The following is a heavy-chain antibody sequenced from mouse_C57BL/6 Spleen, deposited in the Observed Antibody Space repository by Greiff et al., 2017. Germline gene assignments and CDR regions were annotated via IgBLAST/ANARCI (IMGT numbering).Heavy chain of an antibody. CDR2: INPNNGGT. V-gene: IGHV1-26*01. CDR1: GYTFTDYY. Sequence: VQLQQSGPELVKPGASVKISCKASGYTFTDYYMNWVKQSHGKSLEWIGDINPNNGGTSYNQKFKGKATLTVDKSSSTAYMELRSLTSEDSAVYYCATHYYGSSPFDYWGPGTTLTVSS. CDR3: ATHYYGSSPFDY. D-gene: IGHD1-1*01. J-gene: IGHJ2*01.